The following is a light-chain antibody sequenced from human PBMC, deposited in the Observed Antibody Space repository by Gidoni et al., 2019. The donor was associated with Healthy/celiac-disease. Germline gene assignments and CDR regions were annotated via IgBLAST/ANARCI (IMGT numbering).Light chain of an antibody. J-gene: IGLJ2*01. CDR1: ALPKQY. CDR2: NAS. Sequence: SYELTQPPSVSVSPGQTARITCSGDALPKQYAYGYQQKPGQAPVLVIYNASERPSGIPERFSGSSSGTTVTLTISGVQAEDEADYYCQSADSSGTYVVFGGGTKLTVL. V-gene: IGLV3-25*03. CDR3: QSADSSGTYVV.